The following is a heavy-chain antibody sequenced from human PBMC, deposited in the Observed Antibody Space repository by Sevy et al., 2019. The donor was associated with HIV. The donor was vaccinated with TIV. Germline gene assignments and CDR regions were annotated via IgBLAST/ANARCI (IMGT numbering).Heavy chain of an antibody. Sequence: GGSLRLSCAASGFNVNDIYINWVRQAPGKGLEWVSVTYSGGGTYYADSVKGRFTISRDDSKNTLYLQMSSLRVEDAAVYYCARDWGVGNYRAMDVWGPGTTVTVSS. J-gene: IGHJ6*02. CDR3: ARDWGVGNYRAMDV. CDR1: GFNVNDIY. D-gene: IGHD3-16*01. CDR2: TYSGGGT. V-gene: IGHV3-53*01.